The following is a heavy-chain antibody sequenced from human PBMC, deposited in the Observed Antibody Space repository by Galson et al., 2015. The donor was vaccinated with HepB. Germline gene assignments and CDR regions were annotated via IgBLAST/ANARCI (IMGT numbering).Heavy chain of an antibody. J-gene: IGHJ4*02. Sequence: SVKVSCKASGGTFSSYTISWVRQAPGQGLEWMGRIIPILGIANYAQKFQGRVTITADKSTSTAYMELSSLRSEDTAVYYCAREGGFCSGGSCRLDYWGQGTLVTVSS. V-gene: IGHV1-69*04. D-gene: IGHD2-15*01. CDR1: GGTFSSYT. CDR3: AREGGFCSGGSCRLDY. CDR2: IIPILGIA.